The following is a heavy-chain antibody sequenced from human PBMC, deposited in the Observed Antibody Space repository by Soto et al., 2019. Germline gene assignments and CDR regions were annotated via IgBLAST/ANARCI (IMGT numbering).Heavy chain of an antibody. CDR2: ISSSSSYI. V-gene: IGHV3-21*04. D-gene: IGHD3-22*01. CDR1: GFTFSSYS. CDR3: VRDTYFPDSSGYTRCFDY. Sequence: PGGSLRLSCSASGFTFSSYSMNWVRQAPGKGLEWVSSISSSSSYIYYADSVKGRFTISRDNAKNSVYLQMNSLKTEDTAVYYCVRDTYFPDSSGYTRCFDYWGQGTLVTVSS. J-gene: IGHJ4*02.